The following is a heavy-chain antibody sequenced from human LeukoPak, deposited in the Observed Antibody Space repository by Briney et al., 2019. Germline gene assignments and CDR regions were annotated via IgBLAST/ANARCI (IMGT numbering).Heavy chain of an antibody. Sequence: ASVKVSCKASGYTFTNYEINWVRQATGQGLEWMGWMNPNSGNTGYAQKFLGRVTMTRNTSISTAYMELSSLRSEDTAVYYCARGIWFGDDVWGKGTTVTISS. CDR3: ARGIWFGDDV. D-gene: IGHD3-10*01. CDR1: GYTFTNYE. J-gene: IGHJ6*04. CDR2: MNPNSGNT. V-gene: IGHV1-8*01.